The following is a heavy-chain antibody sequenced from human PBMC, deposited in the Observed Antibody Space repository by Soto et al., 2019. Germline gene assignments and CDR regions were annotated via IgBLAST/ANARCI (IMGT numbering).Heavy chain of an antibody. J-gene: IGHJ4*02. CDR3: AREVALLPTAGGDY. CDR2: IIGYNGNF. CDR1: GYSFNSYG. V-gene: IGHV1-18*04. Sequence: QVVLVQSGPEVKKPVASVKLSCKASGYSFNSYGVAWVRQAPGQGLEWMGWIIGYNGNFMYVEKVEERVSMTTDTSTSTAYLEFRSLRFDDTAVYFCAREVALLPTAGGDYWGKGTLVTVSS. D-gene: IGHD5-12*01.